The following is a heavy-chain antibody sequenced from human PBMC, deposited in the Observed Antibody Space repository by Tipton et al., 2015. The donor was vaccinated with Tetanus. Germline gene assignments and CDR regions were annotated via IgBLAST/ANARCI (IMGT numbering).Heavy chain of an antibody. J-gene: IGHJ4*02. D-gene: IGHD1-26*01. V-gene: IGHV4-31*03. CDR1: GGSISSGGYY. CDR3: ARDQARGARGWNYFDY. CDR2: IYYSGST. Sequence: TLSLTCTVSGGSISSGGYYWSWIRQHPGKGLEWIGDIYYSGSTYYNPSLKCRVTISVDTSKNQFSLKLNSVTAVDTAVYYCARDQARGARGWNYFDYWGQGTLVTVSS.